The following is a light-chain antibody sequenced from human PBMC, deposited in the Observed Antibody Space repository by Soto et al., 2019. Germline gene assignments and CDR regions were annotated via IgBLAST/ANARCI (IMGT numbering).Light chain of an antibody. CDR3: SSYTTSNTRQIV. CDR2: EVS. Sequence: QSVLTQPPSASGSPGQSVTISCTGTSSDVGGYNYVSWYQQHPGKAPKFIIYEVSKRPSGVSDRFSGSKSGNTASLTISGLQAEDEADYYCSSYTTSNTRQIVFGTGTKVTVL. J-gene: IGLJ1*01. V-gene: IGLV2-8*01. CDR1: SSDVGGYNY.